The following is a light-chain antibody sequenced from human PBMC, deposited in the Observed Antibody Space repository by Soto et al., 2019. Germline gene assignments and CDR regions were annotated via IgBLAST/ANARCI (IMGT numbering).Light chain of an antibody. J-gene: IGLJ1*01. V-gene: IGLV1-44*01. Sequence: QSVLTQPPSASGTPGQRVTISCSGGSSKIGTNSVNWYQQLPGRATKLLIYNNDLRPSGVPDRFSGSKSGTSASLAISGLQSEDEADYYCAAWDDSLNGFYVFGIGTKVTVL. CDR1: SSKIGTNS. CDR3: AAWDDSLNGFYV. CDR2: NND.